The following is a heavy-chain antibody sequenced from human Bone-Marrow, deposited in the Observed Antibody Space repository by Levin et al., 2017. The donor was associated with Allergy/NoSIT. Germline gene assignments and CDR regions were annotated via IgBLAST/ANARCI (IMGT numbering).Heavy chain of an antibody. V-gene: IGHV4-31*03. D-gene: IGHD5-12*01. Sequence: LRLSCSVSGASISSGAYYWSWIRQHPGRGLEWIGYIYNSATAFYNPSLKSRLNMSIDTSANQFSLKLTSLTAADTAVYYCARSAKLRYFQWLLQFDYWGQGTLVSVSS. CDR3: ARSAKLRYFQWLLQFDY. CDR2: IYNSATA. CDR1: GASISSGAYY. J-gene: IGHJ4*02.